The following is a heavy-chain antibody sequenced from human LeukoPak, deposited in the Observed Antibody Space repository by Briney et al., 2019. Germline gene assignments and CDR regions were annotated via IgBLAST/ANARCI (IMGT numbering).Heavy chain of an antibody. CDR2: IGTAGDT. D-gene: IGHD1-26*01. V-gene: IGHV3-13*01. CDR3: ARGGQFEANDAFDI. Sequence: SGGSLRLSCAASGFTFSSYDMHWVRQATGKGLEWVSAIGTAGDTYYPGSVKGRFTISRENAKNSLYLQMNSLRAGDTAVYYCARGGQFEANDAFDIWGQGTMVTASS. CDR1: GFTFSSYD. J-gene: IGHJ3*02.